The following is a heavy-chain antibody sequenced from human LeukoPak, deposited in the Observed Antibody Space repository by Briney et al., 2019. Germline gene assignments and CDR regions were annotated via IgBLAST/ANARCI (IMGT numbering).Heavy chain of an antibody. CDR2: ISYDGSNK. D-gene: IGHD6-13*01. V-gene: IGHV3-30-3*01. J-gene: IGHJ4*02. CDR1: GFTFSNYA. CDR3: ARAPSIAAAPYDY. Sequence: GTSLRLSCAASGFTFSNYAMHWVRQAPGKGLEWVAVISYDGSNKYYADSVKGRFTISRDNSKNTLYLQMNSLRAEDTAVYYCARAPSIAAAPYDYWGQGTLVTVSS.